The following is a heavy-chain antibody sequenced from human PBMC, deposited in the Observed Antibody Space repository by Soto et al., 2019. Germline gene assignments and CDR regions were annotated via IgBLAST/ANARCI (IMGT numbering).Heavy chain of an antibody. J-gene: IGHJ4*02. D-gene: IGHD6-6*01. V-gene: IGHV3-9*01. CDR1: GFTVSSNY. CDR3: AKERSIEYGGFDY. Sequence: GGSLRLSCAASGFTVSSNYMSWVRQAPGKGLEWVSVISWNSGSIGYADSVKGRFTISRDNAKNSLYLQMNSLRAEDTALYYCAKERSIEYGGFDYWGQGTLVTVSS. CDR2: ISWNSGSI.